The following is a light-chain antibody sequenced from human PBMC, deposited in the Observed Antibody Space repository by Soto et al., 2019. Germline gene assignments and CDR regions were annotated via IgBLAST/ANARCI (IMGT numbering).Light chain of an antibody. Sequence: DSQMTQSPSTLSPPVGDKSTITCRASQDVGKWLAWYQQKPGKAPTLLIHGASSLQSGVPPRYSGSGYGTDFTLTISSLQPEDFATYYCQQANSFPITFGQGTRLEIK. CDR2: GAS. CDR3: QQANSFPIT. CDR1: QDVGKW. V-gene: IGKV1-12*01. J-gene: IGKJ5*01.